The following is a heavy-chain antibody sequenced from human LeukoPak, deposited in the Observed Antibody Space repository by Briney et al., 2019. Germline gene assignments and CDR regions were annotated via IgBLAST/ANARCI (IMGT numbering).Heavy chain of an antibody. V-gene: IGHV3-11*01. CDR2: ISSSGSTI. D-gene: IGHD5-18*01. CDR3: ARDRGWGYSYGQEPLY. Sequence: PGGSLRLSCAASGFTFSDYYMSWIRQAPGKGLEWVSYISSSGSTIYYADSVKGRFTISRDNAKNSLYLQMNSLGAEDTAVYYCARDRGWGYSYGQEPLYWGQGTLVTVSS. J-gene: IGHJ4*02. CDR1: GFTFSDYY.